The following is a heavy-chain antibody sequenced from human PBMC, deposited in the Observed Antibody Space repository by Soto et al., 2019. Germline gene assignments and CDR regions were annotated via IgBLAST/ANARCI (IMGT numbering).Heavy chain of an antibody. D-gene: IGHD1-1*01. CDR3: ARDIGNWNDLTYYYYAMDV. Sequence: GGSLRLSCAASGFSISSTYMNWVRQAPGKGLEWFSVIYSGGFTYYADSVKGRFTISRDISKKSVYLQMNNLRVEDTAVYYCARDIGNWNDLTYYYYAMDVWGQGTTVTVSS. CDR2: IYSGGFT. CDR1: GFSISSTY. J-gene: IGHJ6*02. V-gene: IGHV3-66*01.